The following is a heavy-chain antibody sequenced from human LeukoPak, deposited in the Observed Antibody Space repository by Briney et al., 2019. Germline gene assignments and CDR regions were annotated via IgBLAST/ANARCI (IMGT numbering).Heavy chain of an antibody. CDR2: IYPGDSDT. V-gene: IGHV5-51*01. CDR3: ARFRGSYSGWFDP. Sequence: GESLKISCKGSGYIFTSYWIAWVRQMPGEGLEWLGVIYPGDSDTRYSPSFQGQVTISADKSISTAYLQWSSLKASDTAMYYCARFRGSYSGWFDPWGQGTLVTVSS. CDR1: GYIFTSYW. D-gene: IGHD1-26*01. J-gene: IGHJ5*02.